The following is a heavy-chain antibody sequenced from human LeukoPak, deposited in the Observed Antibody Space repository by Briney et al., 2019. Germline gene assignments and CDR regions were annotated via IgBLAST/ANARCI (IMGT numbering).Heavy chain of an antibody. CDR2: IYYSGST. J-gene: IGHJ4*02. V-gene: IGHV4-39*01. CDR1: GGSISGSSYY. D-gene: IGHD3-10*01. Sequence: SETLSLTCTVSGGSISGSSYYWGWIRQPPGKGLEWIGSIYYSGSTYYNPSLKSRVTISVDTSKDQFSLKLNSVTATDTAAYYCARHYGPWGQGTLVTVSS. CDR3: ARHYGP.